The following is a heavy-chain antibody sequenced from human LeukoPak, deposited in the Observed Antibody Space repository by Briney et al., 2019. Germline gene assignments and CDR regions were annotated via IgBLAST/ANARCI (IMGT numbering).Heavy chain of an antibody. CDR3: ARGGKDIVVVPAPPDY. J-gene: IGHJ4*02. CDR2: INPNSGNT. V-gene: IGHV1-8*03. D-gene: IGHD2-2*01. CDR1: GYTFTSYD. Sequence: GASVKVSCKASGYTFTSYDINWVRQATGQGLEWMGWINPNSGNTGYAQKFQGRVTITRNTSISTAYMELSSLRSEDTAVYYCARGGKDIVVVPAPPDYWGQGTLVAVSS.